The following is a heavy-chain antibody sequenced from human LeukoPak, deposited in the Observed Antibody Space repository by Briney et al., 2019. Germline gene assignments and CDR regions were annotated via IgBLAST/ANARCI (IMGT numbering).Heavy chain of an antibody. V-gene: IGHV3-7*01. CDR2: IKQDGSET. CDR3: ARGPILRHFDYYMDV. D-gene: IGHD3-9*01. J-gene: IGHJ6*03. CDR1: EFTFSHHW. Sequence: GGSLRLSCAASEFTFSHHWMTWVRQAPGKGLELVANIKQDGSETYYVDSVKGRFTISRDNAKNSLDMQMNSLRVEDTAVYYCARGPILRHFDYYMDVWGKGTTVIISS.